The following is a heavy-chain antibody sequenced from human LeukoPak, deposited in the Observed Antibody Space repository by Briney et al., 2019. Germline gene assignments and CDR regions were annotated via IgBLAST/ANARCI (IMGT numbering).Heavy chain of an antibody. Sequence: ASVKVSCKASGYTFTGYYMHWVRQAPGQGLEWMGWINPNSGGTNYAQKFQGRVTMTRDTSISTAYMELSRLRSDDTAVYYCARSIRHIVVVTAISPMGYWGQGTLVTASS. CDR2: INPNSGGT. D-gene: IGHD2-21*02. CDR1: GYTFTGYY. V-gene: IGHV1-2*02. CDR3: ARSIRHIVVVTAISPMGY. J-gene: IGHJ4*02.